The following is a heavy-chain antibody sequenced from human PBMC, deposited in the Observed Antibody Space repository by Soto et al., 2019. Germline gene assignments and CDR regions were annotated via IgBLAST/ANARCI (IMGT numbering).Heavy chain of an antibody. CDR2: INHSGST. CDR3: ARGLNWNYVHYYYYSMDV. D-gene: IGHD1-7*01. CDR1: GGSVSGYY. J-gene: IGHJ6*03. Sequence: SETLSLTCAVYGGSVSGYYWSWIRQPPGKGLEWIGEINHSGSTNYNPSLKSRVTISVDTSKNQFSLKLSSVTAADTAVYYCARGLNWNYVHYYYYSMDVWGKGTTVTVSS. V-gene: IGHV4-34*01.